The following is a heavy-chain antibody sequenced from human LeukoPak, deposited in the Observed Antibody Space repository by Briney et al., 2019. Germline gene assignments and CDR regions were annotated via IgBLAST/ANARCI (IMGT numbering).Heavy chain of an antibody. CDR3: ARANIAAAGLDY. V-gene: IGHV4-34*01. Sequence: KPSETLSLTCAVYGGSFSGYYWSWIRQPPGKGLEWIGEINHSGSTNYNPSLKSRVTISVDTSKNQFSLKLSSVTAADTAVYYCARANIAAAGLDYWGQGTLVTVSS. D-gene: IGHD6-13*01. J-gene: IGHJ4*02. CDR2: INHSGST. CDR1: GGSFSGYY.